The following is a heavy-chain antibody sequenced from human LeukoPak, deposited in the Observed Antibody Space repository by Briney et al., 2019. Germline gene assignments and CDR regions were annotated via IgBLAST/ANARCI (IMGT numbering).Heavy chain of an antibody. CDR3: ARDPIVGATLGLFDP. D-gene: IGHD1-26*01. CDR2: IYHSGST. J-gene: IGHJ5*02. V-gene: IGHV4-38-2*02. Sequence: SETLSLTCTVSGYSISSGYYWGWIRQPPGKGLEWIGSIYHSGSTYYNPSLKSRVTISVDTSKNQFSLKLSSVTAADTAVYYCARDPIVGATLGLFDPWGQGTLVTVSS. CDR1: GYSISSGYY.